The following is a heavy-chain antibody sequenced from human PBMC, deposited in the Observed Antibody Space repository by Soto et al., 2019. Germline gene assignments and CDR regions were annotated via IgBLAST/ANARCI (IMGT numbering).Heavy chain of an antibody. J-gene: IGHJ4*02. V-gene: IGHV3-7*03. D-gene: IGHD3-16*02. CDR3: ARGLLTFGGVIVVAFDF. CDR2: IKKDGSEK. CDR1: GFTFSSYW. Sequence: HLVESGGGLVQPGGSLRLSCEASGFTFSSYWMSWVRQAPGKGLEWVANIKKDGSEKFYVDSVMGRFAISRDNAKNSLYLQMDSLRADDTAVYYCARGLLTFGGVIVVAFDFWGLGTLVTVSS.